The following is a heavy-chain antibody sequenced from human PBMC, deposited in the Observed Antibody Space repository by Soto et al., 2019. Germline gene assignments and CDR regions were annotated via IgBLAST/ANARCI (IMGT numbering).Heavy chain of an antibody. CDR2: IDPSDSYT. Sequence: EVQLVQSGAEVKKPGESLRLSCQGSGYRFINYWISWVRQMPGTGLEWVGGIDPSDSYTVYSPSFQGHVTISIDTAINTAFLEWRSLQASDTAMYYCVRHGNGTPFYFDFWGRGTLVPVSS. CDR1: GYRFINYW. V-gene: IGHV5-10-1*03. CDR3: VRHGNGTPFYFDF. D-gene: IGHD1-1*01. J-gene: IGHJ4*02.